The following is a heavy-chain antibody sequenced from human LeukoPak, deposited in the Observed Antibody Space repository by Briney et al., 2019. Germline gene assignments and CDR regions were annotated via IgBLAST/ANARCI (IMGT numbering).Heavy chain of an antibody. Sequence: GGSLRLSCAASGFTFSSYAMHWVRQAPGKGLEWVAVISYDGSNKYYADCVKGRFTISRDNSKNTLYLQMNSLRADDTAVYYCARVKSVVTAAGDYWGQGTLVTVSS. CDR2: ISYDGSNK. V-gene: IGHV3-30-3*01. J-gene: IGHJ4*02. CDR3: ARVKSVVTAAGDY. CDR1: GFTFSSYA. D-gene: IGHD2-21*02.